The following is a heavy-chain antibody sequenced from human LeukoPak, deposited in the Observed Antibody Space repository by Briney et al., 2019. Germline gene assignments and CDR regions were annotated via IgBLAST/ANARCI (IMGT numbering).Heavy chain of an antibody. CDR2: GTS. CDR1: GGSISTSYY. J-gene: IGHJ5*02. Sequence: PPETLSLTCTVSGGSISTSYYWGWVRQAPGKGLEWIGSGTSYYNPSLKSRVTISVDTSRNQFSLKLTSVTAADTAVYYCARTGGYMVWGVQNWFDPWGQGTLVTVSS. CDR3: ARTGGYMVWGVQNWFDP. V-gene: IGHV4-39*01. D-gene: IGHD3-10*01.